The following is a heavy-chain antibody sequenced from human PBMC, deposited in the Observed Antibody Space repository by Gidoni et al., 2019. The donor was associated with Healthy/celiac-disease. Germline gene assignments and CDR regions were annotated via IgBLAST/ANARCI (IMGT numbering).Heavy chain of an antibody. J-gene: IGHJ4*02. CDR3: ARVSRVAYSGEFDY. D-gene: IGHD2-8*02. V-gene: IGHV6-1*01. CDR2: TYYRSKWYN. CDR1: GDTVSSNSAA. Sequence: QLQLQQSGPGLVKPSQTLSLTCAISGDTVSSNSAAWNWIRQSPARGLEWLGRTYYRSKWYNDYAVSVKSRITINPDTSKNQFSLQLNSVTPEDTAVYYCARVSRVAYSGEFDYLGQGTLVTVSS.